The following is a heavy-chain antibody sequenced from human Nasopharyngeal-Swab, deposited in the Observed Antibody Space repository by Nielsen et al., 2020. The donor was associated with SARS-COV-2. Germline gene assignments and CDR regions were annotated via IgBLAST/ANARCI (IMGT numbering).Heavy chain of an antibody. CDR2: IKQDGSEK. CDR1: GFSFSTYW. D-gene: IGHD3-16*02. J-gene: IGHJ6*03. V-gene: IGHV3-7*03. Sequence: GESLKISCAASGFSFSTYWMTWVSQAPGKGLEWVANIKQDGSEKYYVDSVKGRFTVSRDNPKNLLYLQVNSLRAEDTAVYYCARQGVFVPAYFHQYYMDVWGKGTTVTVSS. CDR3: ARQGVFVPAYFHQYYMDV.